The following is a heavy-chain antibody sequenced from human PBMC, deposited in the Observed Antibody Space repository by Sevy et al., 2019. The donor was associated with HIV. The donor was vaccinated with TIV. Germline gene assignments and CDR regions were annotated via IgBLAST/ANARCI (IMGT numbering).Heavy chain of an antibody. CDR3: VRFDTKIKIFGVPRGAY. CDR1: SGSFSDFY. CDR2: INHREVT. Sequence: SETLSLTCTVYSGSFSDFYWNWIRQSPGKGLEWIGEINHREVTNYNPSLKSRVPISADASNRQFSLKLTTVTAADTAVYYCVRFDTKIKIFGVPRGAYWGPGTLVTVSS. D-gene: IGHD3-3*01. J-gene: IGHJ4*02. V-gene: IGHV4-34*01.